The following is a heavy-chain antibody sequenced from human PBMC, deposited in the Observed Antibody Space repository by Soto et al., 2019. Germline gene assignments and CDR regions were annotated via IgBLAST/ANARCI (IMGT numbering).Heavy chain of an antibody. CDR1: GVTFSSYA. D-gene: IGHD4-4*01. V-gene: IGHV3-30-3*01. J-gene: IGHJ6*02. Sequence: GGCLELSCAASGVTFSSYAMHWVRQSPGKGLEWVAVISYDGSNKDYADSVKGRFNISRDNSKNTLYLQMNSLRAEDTAVYYCARDRSNYYYGMDVWGQGTTVTVSS. CDR3: ARDRSNYYYGMDV. CDR2: ISYDGSNK.